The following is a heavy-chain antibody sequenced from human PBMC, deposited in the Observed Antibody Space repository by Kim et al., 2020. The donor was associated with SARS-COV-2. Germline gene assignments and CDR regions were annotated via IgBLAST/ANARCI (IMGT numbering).Heavy chain of an antibody. CDR3: TTDMYYYDSSGYYYRIDY. V-gene: IGHV3-15*01. J-gene: IGHJ4*02. CDR1: GFTFSNSW. CDR2: IKSKTDGGTT. D-gene: IGHD3-22*01. Sequence: GGSLRLSCAASGFTFSNSWMSWVRQAPGKGLEWVGRIKSKTDGGTTDYAAPVKGRFTIYSDESNNTLHLHMNSLKTEGTAVYYCTTDMYYYDSSGYYYRIDYWGQGTLVTVSS.